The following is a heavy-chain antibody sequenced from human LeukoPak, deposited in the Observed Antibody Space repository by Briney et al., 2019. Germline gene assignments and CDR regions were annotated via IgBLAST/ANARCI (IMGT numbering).Heavy chain of an antibody. V-gene: IGHV3-21*01. CDR3: ARDPYYDFWSDYGTEAFDN. CDR2: IRGSGTYI. Sequence: PGGTLRHSCVASGFTFSNYNMNWVSQAPGQGLESVSSIRGSGTYIYYADSLKGRFTITRDNAKNSQYMQMNSLRAEDTAVDYCARDPYYDFWSDYGTEAFDNWGQGTMVTVSS. D-gene: IGHD3-3*01. J-gene: IGHJ3*02. CDR1: GFTFSNYN.